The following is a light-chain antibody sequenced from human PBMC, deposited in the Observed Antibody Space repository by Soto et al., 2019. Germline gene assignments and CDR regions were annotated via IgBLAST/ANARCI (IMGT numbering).Light chain of an antibody. CDR1: QSVSSIY. V-gene: IGKV3-20*01. CDR3: QQYGSSPGT. Sequence: EIALTQSPGTLSLSPGERATLSCRASQSVSSIYLAWYQQKPGQAPRLLIYGASSMATGIPDRFSGSGSGTDFTLTISRLEPEDFAVYYCQQYGSSPGTFGQGTKLEIK. CDR2: GAS. J-gene: IGKJ2*01.